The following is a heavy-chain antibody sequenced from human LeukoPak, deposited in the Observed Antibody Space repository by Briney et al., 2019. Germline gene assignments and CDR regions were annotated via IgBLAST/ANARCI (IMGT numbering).Heavy chain of an antibody. V-gene: IGHV3-30*18. CDR1: GFTFSSYG. CDR3: AKGLGYCSGGSCYSVGYYYGMDV. CDR2: ISYDGSNK. D-gene: IGHD2-15*01. Sequence: GGSLRLSCAASGFTFSSYGMHWVRQVPGKGLEWVAVISYDGSNKYYADSVKGRFTISRDNSKNTLYLQMNSLRAEDTAVYYCAKGLGYCSGGSCYSVGYYYGMDVWGKGTTVTVSS. J-gene: IGHJ6*04.